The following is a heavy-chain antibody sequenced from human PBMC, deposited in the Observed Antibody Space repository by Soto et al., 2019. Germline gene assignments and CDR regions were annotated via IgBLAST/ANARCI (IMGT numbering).Heavy chain of an antibody. D-gene: IGHD2-2*03. Sequence: PSETLSLTCTVSGGSISSYYWSWIRQPPGKGLEWIGYIYYSGSTNYNPSLKSRVTISVDTSKNQFSLKLSSVTAADTAVYYCARLNGYCVSTKCQGYYGMDVWGQGTTVTVSS. V-gene: IGHV4-59*08. J-gene: IGHJ6*02. CDR1: GGSISSYY. CDR2: IYYSGST. CDR3: ARLNGYCVSTKCQGYYGMDV.